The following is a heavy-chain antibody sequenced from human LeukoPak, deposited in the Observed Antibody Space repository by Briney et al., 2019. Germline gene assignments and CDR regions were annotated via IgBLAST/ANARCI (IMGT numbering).Heavy chain of an antibody. Sequence: ASVKVSCKASGYTFTRYYLHWVRQAPGQGLERMGIINPSGGSTRYAQKFQGGVTMTRDTSTSTVYMELKSLRSEDTAIYYCARDGTPEYDHIWGRPQLYWGQGTLVIVSS. CDR1: GYTFTRYY. V-gene: IGHV1-46*01. CDR3: ARDGTPEYDHIWGRPQLY. D-gene: IGHD3-16*01. CDR2: INPSGGST. J-gene: IGHJ4*02.